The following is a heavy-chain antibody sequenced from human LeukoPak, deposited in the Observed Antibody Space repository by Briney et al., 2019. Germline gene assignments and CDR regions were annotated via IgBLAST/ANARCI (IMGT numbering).Heavy chain of an antibody. CDR1: GGTFSSYA. Sequence: GASVKVSCKASGGTFSSYAISWVRQAPGQGLEWMGGIIPIFGTANYAQKLQGRVTMTTDTSTSTAYMELRSLRSDDTAVYYCARRNDFLDLGMDVWGQGTTVTVSS. J-gene: IGHJ6*02. CDR2: IIPIFGTA. CDR3: ARRNDFLDLGMDV. V-gene: IGHV1-69*05. D-gene: IGHD3/OR15-3a*01.